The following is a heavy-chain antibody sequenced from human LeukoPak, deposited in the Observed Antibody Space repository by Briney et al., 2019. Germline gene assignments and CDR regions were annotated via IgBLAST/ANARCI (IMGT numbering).Heavy chain of an antibody. J-gene: IGHJ4*02. Sequence: SETLSLTCAVYGGSFSGYYWSWIRQPPGKGLEWIGEINHSGSTNYNPSLKSRVTISVDTSKNQFSLKLSSVTAADTAVYYCATDSGSYSGEVRYWGQGTLVTVSS. CDR2: INHSGST. CDR1: GGSFSGYY. CDR3: ATDSGSYSGEVRY. D-gene: IGHD1-26*01. V-gene: IGHV4-34*01.